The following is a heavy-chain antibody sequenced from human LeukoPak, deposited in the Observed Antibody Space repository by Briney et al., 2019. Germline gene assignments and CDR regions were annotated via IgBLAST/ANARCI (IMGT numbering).Heavy chain of an antibody. CDR3: ARGRGVTGYSYFDY. V-gene: IGHV3-7*01. Sequence: GSLRLSCTASGFTFSNFWMGWVRQAPGKGLEWVANIKQDEAEKFYLGSVKGRFTISRDNSKNTLYLQMNSLRAEDTAVYYCARGRGVTGYSYFDYWGQGTLVTVSS. CDR2: IKQDEAEK. CDR1: GFTFSNFW. D-gene: IGHD3-9*01. J-gene: IGHJ4*02.